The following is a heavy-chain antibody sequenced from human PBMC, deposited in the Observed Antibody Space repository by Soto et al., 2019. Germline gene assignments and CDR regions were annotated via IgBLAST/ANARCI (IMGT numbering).Heavy chain of an antibody. CDR2: IIPMFETT. D-gene: IGHD5-12*01. V-gene: IGHV1-69*01. CDR3: TRHRGYSSGYWGQDF. Sequence: QVQLVQSGAEVKKPGSSVKVSCKASGGAFGSYAINWVRQAPGQGLEWMGGIIPMFETTNYAQRFQGRVTVTADESTSTVYLELTRLRSEDTGMYYCTRHRGYSSGYWGQDFWGQGTLLTVSS. CDR1: GGAFGSYA. J-gene: IGHJ4*02.